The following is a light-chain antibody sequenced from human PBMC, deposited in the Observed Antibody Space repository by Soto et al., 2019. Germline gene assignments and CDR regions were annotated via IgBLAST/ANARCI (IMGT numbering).Light chain of an antibody. CDR1: QSISSW. J-gene: IGKJ2*01. CDR3: EQYKSYSYT. Sequence: DIQMPPSPSTLSASVGDRVTITCRASQSISSWLAWYQQKPGKAPKLLTYDASSLESGVPSGFSASGSGTEFTRTISSLQPDDFSSDYCEQYKSYSYTFGQGTKLEIK. CDR2: DAS. V-gene: IGKV1-5*01.